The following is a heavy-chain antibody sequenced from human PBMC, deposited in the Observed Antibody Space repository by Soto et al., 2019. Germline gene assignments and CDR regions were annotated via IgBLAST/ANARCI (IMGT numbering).Heavy chain of an antibody. V-gene: IGHV3-30*14. Sequence: QVQLVESGGGVVQPGRSLRLSCAASGFTFSTYAMHWVRQAPGKGLEWVALISFDGSNKYYADSVKGRFTISRDNSKNTVYLQVNSLRPEDTAVYYCARDRSMIVVVPGYWGQGTLVTVSS. J-gene: IGHJ4*02. CDR2: ISFDGSNK. CDR1: GFTFSTYA. D-gene: IGHD3-22*01. CDR3: ARDRSMIVVVPGY.